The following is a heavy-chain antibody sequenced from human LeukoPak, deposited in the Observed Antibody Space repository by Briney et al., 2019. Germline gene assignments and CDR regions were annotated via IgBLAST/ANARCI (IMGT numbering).Heavy chain of an antibody. CDR3: AKDPLYGGYANDAFDI. CDR2: ISGSGGST. CDR1: GFTFSSYA. D-gene: IGHD5-12*01. J-gene: IGHJ3*02. V-gene: IGHV3-23*01. Sequence: HPGGSLRLSCAASGFTFSSYAMSWVRQAPGKGLEWVSAISGSGGSTYYADSVKGRFTISRDNSKNTLYLQMNSLRAEDTAVYYCAKDPLYGGYANDAFDIWGQGTMVTVSS.